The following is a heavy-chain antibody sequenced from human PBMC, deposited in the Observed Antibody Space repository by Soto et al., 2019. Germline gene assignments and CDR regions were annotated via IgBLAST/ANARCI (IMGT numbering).Heavy chain of an antibody. V-gene: IGHV3-11*01. D-gene: IGHD2-2*01. CDR2: ISSSGSTI. CDR1: GFTFSDYY. J-gene: IGHJ4*02. Sequence: QVQLVESGGGLVKPGGSLRLSCAASGFTFSDYYMSWIRQAPGKGLEWVSYISSSGSTIYYADSVKGRFTISRDNAKNSLYLQTNSLRAEDTAVYYCARDPSCSSTSCYVIDYWGQGTLVTVSS. CDR3: ARDPSCSSTSCYVIDY.